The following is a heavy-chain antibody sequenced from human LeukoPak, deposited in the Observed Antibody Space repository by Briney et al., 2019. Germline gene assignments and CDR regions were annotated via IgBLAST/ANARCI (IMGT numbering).Heavy chain of an antibody. CDR3: ATQDYSSSFDY. Sequence: SETLSLTCTVSGGSISSYYWSWIRQPPGKGLEWIGYIYYSVSTNYNPSLKSRVTISVDTSKNQFSLKLSSVTAADTTVYYCATQDYSSSFDYWGQGALVTVSS. CDR1: GGSISSYY. D-gene: IGHD6-6*01. V-gene: IGHV4-59*08. J-gene: IGHJ4*02. CDR2: IYYSVST.